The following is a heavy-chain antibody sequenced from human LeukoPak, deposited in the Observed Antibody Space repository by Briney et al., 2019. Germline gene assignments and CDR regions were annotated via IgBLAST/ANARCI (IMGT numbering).Heavy chain of an antibody. CDR3: ARGPQKNGHSSGYPGYFDY. CDR2: ISISSSYI. Sequence: PGGSLRLSCAASGFTFSSYSINWVRQAPGKGLKWVSSISISSSYIYYADSVKGRFTISRDNAKNSLYLQMNSLRAEDTAVYYCARGPQKNGHSSGYPGYFDYWGQGTLVTVSS. J-gene: IGHJ4*02. D-gene: IGHD3-22*01. CDR1: GFTFSSYS. V-gene: IGHV3-21*01.